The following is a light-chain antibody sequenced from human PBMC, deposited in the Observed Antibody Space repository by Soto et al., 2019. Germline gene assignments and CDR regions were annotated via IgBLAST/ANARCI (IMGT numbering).Light chain of an antibody. J-gene: IGLJ7*01. CDR2: EVI. CDR3: SSYASSNNWV. V-gene: IGLV2-8*01. Sequence: QSALTQPPSASGSPGQSVTISCTGTSSDVGGYNYVSWYQQHPGKAPKLMIYEVIKRPSGVPDRFSGSKSGNTASLTVSGLQAEDEADYYCSSYASSNNWVFGGGTQLTVL. CDR1: SSDVGGYNY.